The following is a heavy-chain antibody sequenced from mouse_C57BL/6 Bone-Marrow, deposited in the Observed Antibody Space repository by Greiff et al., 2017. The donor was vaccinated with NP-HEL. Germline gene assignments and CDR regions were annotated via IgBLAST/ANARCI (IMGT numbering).Heavy chain of an antibody. V-gene: IGHV1-64*01. CDR2: IHPNSGST. J-gene: IGHJ4*01. CDR3: ARDKDHMDY. CDR1: GYTFTSYW. Sequence: QVHVKQPGAELVKPGASVKLSCKASGYTFTSYWMHWVKQRPGQGLEWIGMIHPNSGSTNYNEKFKSKATLTVDKSSSTAYMQLSSLTSEDSAVYYCARDKDHMDYWGQGTSVTVSS.